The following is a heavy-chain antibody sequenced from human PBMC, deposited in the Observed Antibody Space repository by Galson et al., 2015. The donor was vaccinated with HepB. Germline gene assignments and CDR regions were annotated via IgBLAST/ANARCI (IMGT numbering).Heavy chain of an antibody. CDR1: GYSFTSYW. J-gene: IGHJ6*03. CDR3: ARLGRHVDTPTYYYYYYLDV. CDR2: IYPGDSDT. D-gene: IGHD5-18*01. Sequence: QSGAEVKKPGESLKISCKGSGYSFTSYWIGWVRQMPGKGLEWMGIIYPGDSDTRYSPSFQGQVTISADKSISTAYLQWSSLKASDTAMYYCARLGRHVDTPTYYYYYYLDVWGKGTTVTVSS. V-gene: IGHV5-51*03.